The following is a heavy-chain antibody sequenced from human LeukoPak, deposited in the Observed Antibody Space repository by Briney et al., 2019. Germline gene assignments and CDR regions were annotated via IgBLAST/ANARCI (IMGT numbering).Heavy chain of an antibody. Sequence: GGSLRLSCAASGFTFSNYGVHWVRQAPGKGLEWVAFIRYDGSNKYYADSVKGRFTISRDNSKNTLYLQMNSLRAEDTTVYYCAKDRHYYDSSGYSFWYWGQGTLVTVSS. CDR1: GFTFSNYG. CDR2: IRYDGSNK. D-gene: IGHD3-22*01. CDR3: AKDRHYYDSSGYSFWY. J-gene: IGHJ4*02. V-gene: IGHV3-30*02.